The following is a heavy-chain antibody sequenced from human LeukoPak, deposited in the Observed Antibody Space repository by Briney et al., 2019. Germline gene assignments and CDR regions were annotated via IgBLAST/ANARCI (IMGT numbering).Heavy chain of an antibody. CDR1: GGSITHYY. V-gene: IGHV4-59*01. CDR3: ARVNRYYDSSGYYYPVIDY. CDR2: SYYSGST. D-gene: IGHD3-22*01. Sequence: SETLSLTCTVSGGSITHYYWTWIRQPPGKTLEWIGYSYYSGSTKYNPSLKSRVTISVDTSKNQFSLKLSSVTAADTAVYYCARVNRYYDSSGYYYPVIDYWGQGTLVTVSS. J-gene: IGHJ4*02.